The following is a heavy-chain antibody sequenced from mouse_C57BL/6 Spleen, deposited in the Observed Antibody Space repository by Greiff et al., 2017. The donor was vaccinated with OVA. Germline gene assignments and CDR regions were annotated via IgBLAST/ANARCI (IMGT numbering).Heavy chain of an antibody. Sequence: QVQLQQSGPELVKPGASVKISCKASGYAFSSSWMNWVKQRPGKGLEWIGRLYPGDGDTNYNGKFKGKATLTADKSSSTAYLQLSSLTSEDSAVYFCARGEYHPEFAYWGQGTLVTVSA. CDR1: GYAFSSSW. CDR2: LYPGDGDT. D-gene: IGHD2-10*02. J-gene: IGHJ3*01. CDR3: ARGEYHPEFAY. V-gene: IGHV1-82*01.